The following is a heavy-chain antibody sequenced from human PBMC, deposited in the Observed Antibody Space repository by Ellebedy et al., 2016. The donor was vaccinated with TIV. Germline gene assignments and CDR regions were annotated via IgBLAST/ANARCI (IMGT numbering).Heavy chain of an antibody. V-gene: IGHV4-34*01. CDR2: INHSGST. CDR3: ARGRRGAVAGYYYYGMDV. J-gene: IGHJ6*02. Sequence: SETLSLTCAVYGGSFSGYYWSWIRQPPGKGLEWIGEINHSGSTNYNPSLKSRVTISVDKSKNQFSLKLSSVTAADTAVYYCARGRRGAVAGYYYYGMDVWGQGTTVTVSS. D-gene: IGHD6-19*01. CDR1: GGSFSGYY.